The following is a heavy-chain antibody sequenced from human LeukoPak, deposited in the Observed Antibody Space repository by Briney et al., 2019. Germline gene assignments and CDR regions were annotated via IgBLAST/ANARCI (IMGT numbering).Heavy chain of an antibody. CDR1: GGSISGSY. V-gene: IGHV4-38-2*02. Sequence: PSETLSLTCTVSGGSISGSYWNWIRQPPGKGLEWIGSIYHSGSTYYNPSLKSRVTISVDTSKNQFSLKLSSVTAADTAVYYCARYSSGWYSSYFDYWGQGTLVTVSS. CDR3: ARYSSGWYSSYFDY. CDR2: IYHSGST. D-gene: IGHD6-19*01. J-gene: IGHJ4*02.